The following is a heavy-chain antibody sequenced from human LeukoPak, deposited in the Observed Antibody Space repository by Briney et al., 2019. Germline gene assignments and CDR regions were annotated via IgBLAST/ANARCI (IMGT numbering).Heavy chain of an antibody. CDR1: GYTFTSYG. D-gene: IGHD1-26*01. CDR2: IRSKAYGGTT. CDR3: TRGRRATHDY. J-gene: IGHJ4*02. Sequence: SCKASGYTFTSYGISWVRQAPGKGLEWVGFIRSKAYGGTTEYAASVKGRFTISRDDSKSIAYLQMNSLKTEDTAVYYCTRGRRATHDYWGQGTLVTVSS. V-gene: IGHV3-49*04.